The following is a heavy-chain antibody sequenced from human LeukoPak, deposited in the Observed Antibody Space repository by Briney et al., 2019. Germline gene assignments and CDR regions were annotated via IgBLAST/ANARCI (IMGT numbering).Heavy chain of an antibody. CDR2: IVSGGST. J-gene: IGHJ4*02. V-gene: IGHV4-34*12. Sequence: PSETLSLTCAVYGGSFSGYYWGWVRQSPGQGLEWIGSIVSGGSTYHNPSLKSRVTMSIDTSNNQFSLKLSFVTAADTAIYYCVRDYGNFVQGNWGQGTLVTVSS. CDR3: VRDYGNFVQGN. CDR1: GGSFSGYY. D-gene: IGHD4-17*01.